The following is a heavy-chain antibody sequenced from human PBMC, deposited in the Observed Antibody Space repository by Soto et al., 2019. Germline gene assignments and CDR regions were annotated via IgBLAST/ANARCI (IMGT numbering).Heavy chain of an antibody. D-gene: IGHD3-10*01. CDR2: ISSSSSTI. V-gene: IGHV3-48*02. CDR1: GFTFSSYS. J-gene: IGHJ6*02. CDR3: ARGLEYYYGSGSYYSRYYFYCMDV. Sequence: GGSLRLSCAASGFTFSSYSMNWVRQAPGKGLEWVSYISSSSSTIYYADSVKGRFTISRDNAKNSLYLQMNSLRDEDTAVYYCARGLEYYYGSGSYYSRYYFYCMDVWGQGTTVTVS.